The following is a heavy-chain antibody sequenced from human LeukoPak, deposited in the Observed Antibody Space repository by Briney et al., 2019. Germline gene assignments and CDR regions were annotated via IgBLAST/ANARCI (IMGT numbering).Heavy chain of an antibody. CDR3: ARDVSLPRWFDP. CDR2: ISAYNGNT. Sequence: GASVKVSCKASGYTFTGYYMHWVRQAPGQGLEWMGWISAYNGNTNYAQKLQGRVTMTTDTSTSTAYMELRSLRSDDTAVYYCARDVSLPRWFDPWGQGTLVTVSS. CDR1: GYTFTGYY. V-gene: IGHV1-18*04. J-gene: IGHJ5*02.